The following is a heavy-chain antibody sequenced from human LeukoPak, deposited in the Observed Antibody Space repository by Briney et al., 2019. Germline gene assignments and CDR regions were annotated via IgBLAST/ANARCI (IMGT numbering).Heavy chain of an antibody. V-gene: IGHV3-23*01. CDR1: GFTFTYPS. Sequence: PGGSLRLSCAASGFTFTYPSMTWVRQAPGKGLEWVSIISGSGDLTYYADSVKGRFTISRDNSKNTLYLQMNSLRAEDTAVYYCARGGFDYWGQGTLVTVSS. D-gene: IGHD3-16*01. CDR3: ARGGFDY. CDR2: ISGSGDLT. J-gene: IGHJ4*02.